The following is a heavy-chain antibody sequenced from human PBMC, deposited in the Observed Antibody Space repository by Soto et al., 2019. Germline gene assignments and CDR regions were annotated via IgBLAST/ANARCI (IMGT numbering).Heavy chain of an antibody. J-gene: IGHJ6*02. CDR1: GGSISSSNW. V-gene: IGHV4-4*02. Sequence: ASETLSLTCAVSGGSISSSNWWSWVRQPPGKGLEWIGEIYHSGSTNYNPSLKSRVTISVDKSKNQFSLKLSSVTAADTAVYYCARVPAAGDYYYGMDVWGQGTTVTVSS. CDR3: ARVPAAGDYYYGMDV. D-gene: IGHD2-2*01. CDR2: IYHSGST.